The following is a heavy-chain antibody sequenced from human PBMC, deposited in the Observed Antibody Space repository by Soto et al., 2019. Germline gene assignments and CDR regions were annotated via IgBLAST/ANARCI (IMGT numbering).Heavy chain of an antibody. J-gene: IGHJ6*02. CDR1: GFTFSSYG. V-gene: IGHV3-33*01. D-gene: IGHD3-22*01. CDR2: IWYDGSNK. Sequence: PGGSLRPSCAASGFTFSSYGMHWVRQAPGKGLEWGAVIWYDGSNKNYADSVKGRFTISRDISKNTLYLQMNSLRAEDTAVYYCARDSLSYYYDSSGYPGPNGMDVWGQGTTVTVSS. CDR3: ARDSLSYYYDSSGYPGPNGMDV.